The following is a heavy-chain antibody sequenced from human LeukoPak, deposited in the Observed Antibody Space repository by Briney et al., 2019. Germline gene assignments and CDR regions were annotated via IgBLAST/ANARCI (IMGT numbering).Heavy chain of an antibody. CDR1: GAPFSSYA. CDR3: ARDFEDGDYVGPRWFDP. Sequence: SVKVSCKASGAPFSSYAISWVRQAPGQGLEWMERIIPTLGIANYAQKFQGRVTITADKSTSTAYMELSSLRSEDTAVYYCARDFEDGDYVGPRWFDPWGQGTLVTVSS. J-gene: IGHJ5*02. D-gene: IGHD4-17*01. CDR2: IIPTLGIA. V-gene: IGHV1-69*04.